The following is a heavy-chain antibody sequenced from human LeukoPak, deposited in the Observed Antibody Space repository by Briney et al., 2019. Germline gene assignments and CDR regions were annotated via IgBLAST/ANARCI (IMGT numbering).Heavy chain of an antibody. D-gene: IGHD1-26*01. CDR2: ITWNGGST. V-gene: IGHV3-20*04. J-gene: IGHJ4*02. CDR1: GFTFSDYY. CDR3: ASGGIYYGAAFDF. Sequence: GGSLRLSCAASGFTFSDYYMSWIRQAPGKGLEWVSGITWNGGSTGYADSVKGRFTISRDNVKNSLYLQMNSLRAEDTALYYCASGGIYYGAAFDFWGQGTLVTVSS.